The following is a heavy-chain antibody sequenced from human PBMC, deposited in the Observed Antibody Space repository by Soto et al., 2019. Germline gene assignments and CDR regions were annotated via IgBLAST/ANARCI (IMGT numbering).Heavy chain of an antibody. CDR1: GGTFSSYA. V-gene: IGHV1-69*13. Sequence: SVKVSCKASGGTFSSYAISWVRQAPGQGLEWMGGIIPIFGTANYAQKFQGRVTITADESTSTAYMELSSLRSEETAVYYCATKTWIQPWSTGWGGEYYYYGMDVWGQGTTVTVSS. CDR3: ATKTWIQPWSTGWGGEYYYYGMDV. CDR2: IIPIFGTA. J-gene: IGHJ6*02. D-gene: IGHD5-18*01.